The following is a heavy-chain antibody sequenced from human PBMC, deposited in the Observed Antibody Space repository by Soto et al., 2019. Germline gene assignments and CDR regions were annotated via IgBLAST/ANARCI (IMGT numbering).Heavy chain of an antibody. CDR3: TRDPANYYDSTCFDY. CDR1: GFTFGDYA. CDR2: IRSKAYGGTT. V-gene: IGHV3-49*04. J-gene: IGHJ4*02. Sequence: GGSLRLSCTASGFTFGDYAMSWVRQAPGKGLEWVGFIRSKAYGGTTEYAASVKGRFTISRDDSKSIAYLQMNSLKTEDTAVYYCTRDPANYYDSTCFDYWGQGTLVTVSS. D-gene: IGHD3-22*01.